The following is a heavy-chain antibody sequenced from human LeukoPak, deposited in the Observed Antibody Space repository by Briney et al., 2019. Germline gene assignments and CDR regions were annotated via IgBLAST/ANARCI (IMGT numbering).Heavy chain of an antibody. CDR1: GYTFTSYG. V-gene: IGHV1-18*01. D-gene: IGHD3-22*01. J-gene: IGHJ4*02. Sequence: ASVKVSCKASGYTFTSYGISWVRQAPGQGLEWMGWISAYNGNTNYAQKLQGRVTMTTDTSTSTAYMELRSLRSDDTAVYYCARYYDSSGYYYSTPYYFDYWGRGTLVTVSS. CDR3: ARYYDSSGYYYSTPYYFDY. CDR2: ISAYNGNT.